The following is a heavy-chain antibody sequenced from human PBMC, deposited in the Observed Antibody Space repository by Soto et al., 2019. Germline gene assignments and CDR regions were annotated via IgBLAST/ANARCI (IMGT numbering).Heavy chain of an antibody. D-gene: IGHD6-13*01. V-gene: IGHV3-74*01. CDR1: GFTFSTYW. Sequence: GSLRLSCAASGFTFSTYWMHWVRQPPGKGLVWVSRINNDGSDTSYADSVKGRFTIFRDNAKNTLYLQMNSLRAEDTAVYYCAREGTAADFDHWGQGTLVTVSS. CDR3: AREGTAADFDH. CDR2: INNDGSDT. J-gene: IGHJ4*02.